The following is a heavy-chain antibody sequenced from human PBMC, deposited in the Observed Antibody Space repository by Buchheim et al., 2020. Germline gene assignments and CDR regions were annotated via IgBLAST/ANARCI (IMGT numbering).Heavy chain of an antibody. J-gene: IGHJ2*01. CDR1: GGTFSSYA. CDR2: IIPILGIA. Sequence: QVQLVQSGAEVKKPGSSVKVSCKASGGTFSSYAISWVRQAPGQGLEWMGRIIPILGIANYAQKFQGRVTITADKSTSPAYMELSSLRSEDTAVYYCAREMSPDYYDSSGYYPVWYFDLWGRGTL. D-gene: IGHD3-22*01. CDR3: AREMSPDYYDSSGYYPVWYFDL. V-gene: IGHV1-69*04.